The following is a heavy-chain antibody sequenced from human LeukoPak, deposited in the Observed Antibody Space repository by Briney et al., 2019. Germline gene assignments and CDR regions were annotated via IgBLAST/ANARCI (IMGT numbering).Heavy chain of an antibody. CDR3: AKDNWAGDYYGSTKNWFDP. J-gene: IGHJ5*02. CDR2: ISTSSSYI. V-gene: IGHV3-21*04. CDR1: GFTFSSYS. Sequence: GGSLRLSCAAYGFTFSSYSMNWVRQAPGKGLEWVSFISTSSSYIYYADSVKGRFTISRDNAKNSLYLQMNSLRAEDTALYYCAKDNWAGDYYGSTKNWFDPWGQGTLVTVSS. D-gene: IGHD3-10*01.